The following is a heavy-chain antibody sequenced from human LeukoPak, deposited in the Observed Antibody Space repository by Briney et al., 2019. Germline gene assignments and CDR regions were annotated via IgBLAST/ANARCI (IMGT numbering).Heavy chain of an antibody. CDR2: IKQVGREK. J-gene: IGHJ4*02. V-gene: IGHV3-7*01. D-gene: IGHD3-10*01. Sequence: GWSLRLSCAASGFTFSSYWMRGVRQAPGKGLEGVANIKQVGREKHYVDSLKDRFTISRDNANNSLYLQMNSLSAEATAVYYCAKAAKYYYGSETYYFFEHWGQGTPVTASS. CDR3: AKAAKYYYGSETYYFFEH. CDR1: GFTFSSYW.